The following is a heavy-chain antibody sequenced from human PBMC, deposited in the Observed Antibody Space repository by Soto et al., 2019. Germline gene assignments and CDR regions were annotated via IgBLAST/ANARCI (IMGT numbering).Heavy chain of an antibody. CDR3: ARSPQPTREIHWYFDL. CDR2: ISYDDVNK. CDR1: GFTFNTYG. Sequence: QVQLVESGGGVVQPGRSLGLSCAASGFTFNTYGMHWVRQAPGKGLEWVAAISYDDVNKYYADSVKGRFTISRDNSKNTLYVQMNSLKPEDTAVYYCARSPQPTREIHWYFDLWGRGILVAVSS. D-gene: IGHD2-2*01. J-gene: IGHJ2*01. V-gene: IGHV3-30*03.